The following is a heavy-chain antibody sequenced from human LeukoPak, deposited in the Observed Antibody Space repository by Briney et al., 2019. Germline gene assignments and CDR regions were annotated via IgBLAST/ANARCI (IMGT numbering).Heavy chain of an antibody. CDR1: GGTFSSYA. CDR3: ARAKVTYYDILTGYSFDY. V-gene: IGHV1-69*06. Sequence: SVEVSCKASGGTFSSYAISWVRQAPGQGLEGRRGIIPIFGTANYAQKFQGRVTITADKSTSTDYMELRSLRSGDMAVYYCARAKVTYYDILTGYSFDYWGQGTLVTVSS. J-gene: IGHJ4*02. CDR2: IIPIFGTA. D-gene: IGHD3-9*01.